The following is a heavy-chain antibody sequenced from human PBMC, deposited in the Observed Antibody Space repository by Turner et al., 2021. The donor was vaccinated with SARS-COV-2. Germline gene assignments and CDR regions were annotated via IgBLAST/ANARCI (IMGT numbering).Heavy chain of an antibody. CDR1: GLTVGSYA. J-gene: IGHJ6*02. CDR2: ISGSGGST. CDR3: ALYDGFGEDINYYYYYYMDV. D-gene: IGHD3-10*01. V-gene: IGHV3-23*01. Sequence: VKLLESGGGLVQLWRSLRLSLAPPGLTVGSYAMSWVHQASGRGLEWVSTISGSGGSTYYNDSVKGRFTISRDNSKTTLYLKMNSLRAEDTAVDYCALYDGFGEDINYYYYYYMDVWGRGTTVTVSS.